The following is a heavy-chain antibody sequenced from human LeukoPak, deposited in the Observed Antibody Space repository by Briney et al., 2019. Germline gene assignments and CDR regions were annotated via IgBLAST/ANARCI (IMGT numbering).Heavy chain of an antibody. CDR2: ISYDGSNK. D-gene: IGHD5-24*01. J-gene: IGHJ4*02. V-gene: IGHV3-30*04. CDR1: GFTFSSYA. Sequence: TGGSLRLSCAASGFTFSSYAMHWVRQAPGKGLEWVAVISYDGSNKYYADSVKGRFTISRDNSKNTLYLQMNSLRAEDTAVYYCARDSYSGDGYINTLMYFDYWGQGTLVTVSS. CDR3: ARDSYSGDGYINTLMYFDY.